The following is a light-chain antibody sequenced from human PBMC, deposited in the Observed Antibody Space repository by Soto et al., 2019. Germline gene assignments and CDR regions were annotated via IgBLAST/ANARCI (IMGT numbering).Light chain of an antibody. CDR3: QQSYSTPPMYT. CDR2: AAS. V-gene: IGKV1-39*01. Sequence: DIQMTQSPSSLSASVGDRVTVTCRASQSISSYLNWYQQKPGKAPKPLIYAASSLQSVVPSRFSGSGSGTDFTLTISSLQPEDFATYYCQQSYSTPPMYTFGQGTKPEIK. CDR1: QSISSY. J-gene: IGKJ2*01.